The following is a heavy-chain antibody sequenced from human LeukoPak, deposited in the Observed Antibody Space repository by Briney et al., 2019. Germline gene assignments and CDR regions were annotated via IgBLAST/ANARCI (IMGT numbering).Heavy chain of an antibody. CDR2: INHSGST. CDR3: ARLRFLEWLLPEYYFDY. V-gene: IGHV4-34*01. CDR1: GGSFSGYY. D-gene: IGHD3-3*01. J-gene: IGHJ4*02. Sequence: SETLSLTCAVYGGSFSGYYWSWIRQPPGKGLEWIGEINHSGSTNYNPSLKSRVTISVDTSKNQFSLKLSSVTAADAAVYYCARLRFLEWLLPEYYFDYWGQGTLVTVSS.